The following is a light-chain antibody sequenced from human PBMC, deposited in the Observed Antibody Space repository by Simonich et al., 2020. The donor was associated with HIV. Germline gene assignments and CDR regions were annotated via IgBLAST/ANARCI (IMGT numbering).Light chain of an antibody. CDR3: QQYGSSPAGKGYT. CDR1: QSVNSN. V-gene: IGKV3-20*01. CDR2: GAS. Sequence: EIVMTQSTGTLSVSPGERATLSCRASQSVNSNLAWYQQKPGPPPRLLIFGASTRATGIPARFSGSGSGTDFTLTISRLGPEDFAVYYCQQYGSSPAGKGYTFGQGTKLEIK. J-gene: IGKJ2*01.